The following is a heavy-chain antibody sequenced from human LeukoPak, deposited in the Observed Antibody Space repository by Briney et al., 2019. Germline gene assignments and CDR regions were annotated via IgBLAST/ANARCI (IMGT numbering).Heavy chain of an antibody. CDR3: AKAPVTSCRGAYCHPFDY. V-gene: IGHV3-23*01. J-gene: IGHJ4*02. CDR1: GFTFSSYA. D-gene: IGHD2-15*01. CDR2: ISGSGGST. Sequence: RAGGSLRLSCAASGFTFSSYAMNWDRQAPGKGLEWVSAISGSGGSTYYADSVKGRFTISRDNSKNTLYLQMNSLRAEDAAAYYCAKAPVTSCRGAYCHPFDYWGQGTLVTVSS.